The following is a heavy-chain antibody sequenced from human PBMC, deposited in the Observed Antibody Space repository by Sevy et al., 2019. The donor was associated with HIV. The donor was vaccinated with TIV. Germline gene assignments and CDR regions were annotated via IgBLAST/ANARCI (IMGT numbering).Heavy chain of an antibody. D-gene: IGHD6-13*01. Sequence: GGSLRLSCAASGFTFSSYSMNWVRQAPGKGLEWVSHISSSSSTIYYADSVKGRFTISRDNAKNSLYLQMNSLRDEDTAVYYCARGAAHSSSWYMDWFDPWGQGTLVTVSS. CDR3: ARGAAHSSSWYMDWFDP. J-gene: IGHJ5*02. CDR1: GFTFSSYS. CDR2: ISSSSSTI. V-gene: IGHV3-48*02.